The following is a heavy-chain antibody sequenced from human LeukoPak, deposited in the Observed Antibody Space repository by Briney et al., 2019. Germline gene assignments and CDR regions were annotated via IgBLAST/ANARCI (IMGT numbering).Heavy chain of an antibody. Sequence: GASVKVSCKASGYTFTNNYLHWVRQAPGQGLEWMGMIYPRDGSTSYAQNFQGRVTVTRDTSTTTVYMELSSLRSEDTAVYYCARDPCSGGSCYNWFDPWGQGTLVTVSS. CDR1: GYTFTNNY. J-gene: IGHJ5*02. D-gene: IGHD2-15*01. V-gene: IGHV1-46*01. CDR2: IYPRDGST. CDR3: ARDPCSGGSCYNWFDP.